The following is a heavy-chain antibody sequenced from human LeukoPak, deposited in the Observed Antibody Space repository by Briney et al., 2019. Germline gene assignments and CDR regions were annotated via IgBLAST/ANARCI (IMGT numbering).Heavy chain of an antibody. D-gene: IGHD6-13*01. Sequence: ASVKVSCKASGYSFTGYYMHWVRQAPGKGLEWMGGFDPEDGETIYAQKFQGRVTMTEDTSTDTAYMELSSLRSEDTAVYYCAADRGQQLTLLDYWGQGTLVTVSS. CDR1: GYSFTGYY. CDR2: FDPEDGET. J-gene: IGHJ4*02. V-gene: IGHV1-24*01. CDR3: AADRGQQLTLLDY.